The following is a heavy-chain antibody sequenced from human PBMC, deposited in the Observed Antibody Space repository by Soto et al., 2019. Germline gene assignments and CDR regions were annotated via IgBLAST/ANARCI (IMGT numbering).Heavy chain of an antibody. CDR1: GFSLSNARMG. CDR2: IFSNDEK. D-gene: IGHD2-15*01. J-gene: IGHJ6*02. Sequence: QVTLKESGPVLVKPTETLTLTCTVSGFSLSNARMGVSWIRQPPGKALEWLAHIFSNDEKSYSTSLKSRLTISKDTSKSQVVLTMTNMDPVDTATYYCARIKRHIVVVVAALHYYYGMDVWGQGTTVTVSS. V-gene: IGHV2-26*01. CDR3: ARIKRHIVVVVAALHYYYGMDV.